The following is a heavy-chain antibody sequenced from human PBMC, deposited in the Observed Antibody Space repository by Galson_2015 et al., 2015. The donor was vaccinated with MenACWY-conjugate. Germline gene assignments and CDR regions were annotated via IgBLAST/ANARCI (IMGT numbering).Heavy chain of an antibody. D-gene: IGHD3-9*01. CDR3: AKSSDILTGYYIERRFFDY. CDR1: GFTFSGHW. J-gene: IGHJ4*02. V-gene: IGHV3-7*03. CDR2: ITDRGSPK. Sequence: SLRLSCAASGFTFSGHWMSWVRQAPGKRLEWVAYITDRGSPKYYADSVKGRFTISRDNAKNSLYLEMNTLRVEDSAVYYCAKSSDILTGYYIERRFFDYWGQGTLVTVSS.